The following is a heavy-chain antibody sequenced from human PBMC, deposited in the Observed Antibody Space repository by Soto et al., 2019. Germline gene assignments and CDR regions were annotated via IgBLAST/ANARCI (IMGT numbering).Heavy chain of an antibody. J-gene: IGHJ6*02. V-gene: IGHV3-23*01. D-gene: IGHD2-2*01. CDR1: GFTFANYA. CDR3: ARDFPGYCISTSCYPSYYYYGMDV. Sequence: GGSLRLSCTASGFTFANYAMSWVRQAPGKGLEWLSVIRDSGVDTYYADSVKGRFTISRDNSKNTVYLQINSLRAEDTAVYYCARDFPGYCISTSCYPSYYYYGMDVWGQGTTVTVSS. CDR2: IRDSGVDT.